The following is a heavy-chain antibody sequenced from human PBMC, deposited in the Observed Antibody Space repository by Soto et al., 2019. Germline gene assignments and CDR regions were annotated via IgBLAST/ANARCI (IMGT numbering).Heavy chain of an antibody. D-gene: IGHD6-6*01. CDR2: IYYSGST. J-gene: IGHJ5*02. Sequence: SETLSLTCIVSGGSISSSSYYWGWIRQPPGKGLEWIGSIYYSGSTYYNPSLKSRVTISVDTSKNQFSLKLSSVTAADTAVFYCSRHMARHWFVPFGHGTLVTVSS. V-gene: IGHV4-39*01. CDR3: SRHMARHWFVP. CDR1: GGSISSSSYY.